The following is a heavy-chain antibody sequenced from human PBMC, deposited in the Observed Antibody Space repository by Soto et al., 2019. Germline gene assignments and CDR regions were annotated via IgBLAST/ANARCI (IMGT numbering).Heavy chain of an antibody. Sequence: EVQLVESGGGLVQPGESLRLSCAASGFTFSAFWMTWLRQAPGKGLEWVANIKRDGTVTHYGDSVEGRCTLSRDNAQNSLFLQLNRLRPEDTAMYYCARDLSPPGEFFYDAFDVWGQWTFVTVSS. D-gene: IGHD2-21*01. CDR1: GFTFSAFW. CDR2: IKRDGTVT. CDR3: ARDLSPPGEFFYDAFDV. V-gene: IGHV3-7*04. J-gene: IGHJ3*01.